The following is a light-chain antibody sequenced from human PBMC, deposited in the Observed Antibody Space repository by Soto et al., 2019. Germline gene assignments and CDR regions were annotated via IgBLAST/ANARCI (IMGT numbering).Light chain of an antibody. CDR2: DTS. CDR1: QSVSSSN. CDR3: QQYSNWPPIT. J-gene: IGKJ5*01. V-gene: IGKV3-15*01. Sequence: DIVLTQSPGTLSLSPGERATLSCRASQSVSSSNLAWYQQKPGQAPRLLIYDTSTRATGIPARFSGSGSGTEFTLTISSLQSEDFAVYYCQQYSNWPPITFGQGTRLEIK.